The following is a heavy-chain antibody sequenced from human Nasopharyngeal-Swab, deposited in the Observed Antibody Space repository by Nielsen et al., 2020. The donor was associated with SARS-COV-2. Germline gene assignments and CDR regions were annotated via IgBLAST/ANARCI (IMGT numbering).Heavy chain of an antibody. D-gene: IGHD6-6*01. CDR3: ARIKGYSSSSGADYYYGMDV. CDR2: IFSNDEK. Sequence: PGKALEWLAHIFSNDEKSYSTSLKSRLTISKDTSKSQVVLTMTNMDPVDTATYYCARIKGYSSSSGADYYYGMDVWGQGTTVTVSS. J-gene: IGHJ6*02. V-gene: IGHV2-26*01.